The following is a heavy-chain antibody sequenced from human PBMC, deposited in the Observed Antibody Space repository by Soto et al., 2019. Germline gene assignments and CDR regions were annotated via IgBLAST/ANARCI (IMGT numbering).Heavy chain of an antibody. D-gene: IGHD5-12*01. CDR1: GFTFSSYW. V-gene: IGHV3-74*01. Sequence: SLRLSCAASGFTFSSYWMHWVRQAPGKGLVWVSRINSDGSSTSYADSVKGRFTISRDNTKNTLYLQMNSLRAEDTAVYYCAREGDGYNPRYYYGMDVWGQGTTVTVSS. J-gene: IGHJ6*02. CDR3: AREGDGYNPRYYYGMDV. CDR2: INSDGSST.